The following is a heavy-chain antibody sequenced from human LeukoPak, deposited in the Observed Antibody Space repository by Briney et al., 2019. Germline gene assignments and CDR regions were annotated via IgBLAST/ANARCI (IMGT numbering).Heavy chain of an antibody. V-gene: IGHV1-2*02. J-gene: IGHJ4*02. CDR2: INPNRGGT. Sequence: GASVKVSCKASGSTFTGYYMHWVRQAPGQGLEWMGWINPNRGGTNYAQKFQGRVTMIRDTSISTAYMELSRLRSDDTAVYYCARGPFDGYYDSSGYFDYWGQGTLVTVSS. D-gene: IGHD3-22*01. CDR3: ARGPFDGYYDSSGYFDY. CDR1: GSTFTGYY.